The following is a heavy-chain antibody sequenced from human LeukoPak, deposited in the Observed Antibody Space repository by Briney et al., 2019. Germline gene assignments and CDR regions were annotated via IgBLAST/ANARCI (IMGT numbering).Heavy chain of an antibody. D-gene: IGHD1-26*01. CDR2: ISGSGDDT. Sequence: PGGSLRLSCAASGFTFSNYAMTWVRQAPGKGLERVSSISGSGDDTYYADAVKGRFTVSRDNSKNTLYVQMNSLRAEDTAVYYCAKGHAPSGSYADYWGQGTLVTVSS. CDR3: AKGHAPSGSYADY. J-gene: IGHJ4*02. V-gene: IGHV3-23*01. CDR1: GFTFSNYA.